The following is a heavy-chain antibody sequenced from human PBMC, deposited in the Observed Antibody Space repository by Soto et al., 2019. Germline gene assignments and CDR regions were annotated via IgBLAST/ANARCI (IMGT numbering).Heavy chain of an antibody. V-gene: IGHV3-30-3*01. J-gene: IGHJ6*02. CDR3: ARDRVPYVYFYYGMDV. D-gene: IGHD3-10*02. CDR2: MSMDGTQK. CDR1: GFDFYNYS. Sequence: QVRLVESGGGVVQPGGSLRLSCAASGFDFYNYSMHWVRQAPGKGLEWVAIMSMDGTQKYYTDSVKGRFTISRDNSKSRFFLQMISLRPEDTAVYFCARDRVPYVYFYYGMDVWGQGTTVTVSS.